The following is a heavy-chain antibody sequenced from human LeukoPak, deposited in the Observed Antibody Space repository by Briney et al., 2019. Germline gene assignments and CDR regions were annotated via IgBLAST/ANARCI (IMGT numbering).Heavy chain of an antibody. CDR2: INHSGST. D-gene: IGHD3-10*01. J-gene: IGHJ5*02. CDR1: GGSFSGYY. CDR3: ARGDGSGSYYTWFDP. V-gene: IGHV4-34*01. Sequence: SETLSLTCAVYGGSFSGYYWSWIRQPPGKGLEWIGEINHSGSTNYNPSLKSRVTISVDTSKNQFSLKLSSVTAADTAVYYCARGDGSGSYYTWFDPWGQGTLVTVSS.